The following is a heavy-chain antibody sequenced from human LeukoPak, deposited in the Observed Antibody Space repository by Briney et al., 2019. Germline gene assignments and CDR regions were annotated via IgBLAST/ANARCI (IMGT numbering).Heavy chain of an antibody. Sequence: GALRLSCAASGFSFRSHGMYWVRQAPGKGLEWVAIIWYDGSNKYYGDSVKGRFTISRDNSKNTLYLQMNSLRAEDTAVYYCARDRRAAVMDYWGQGTLVTVSS. D-gene: IGHD6-25*01. J-gene: IGHJ4*02. CDR3: ARDRRAAVMDY. CDR2: IWYDGSNK. CDR1: GFSFRSHG. V-gene: IGHV3-33*01.